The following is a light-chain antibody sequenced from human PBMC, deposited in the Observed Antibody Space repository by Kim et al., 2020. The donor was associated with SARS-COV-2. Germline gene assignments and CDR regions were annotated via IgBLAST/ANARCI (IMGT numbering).Light chain of an antibody. CDR3: QRSYSTPPYT. CDR1: QSINTY. J-gene: IGKJ2*01. CDR2: AAS. Sequence: DIQMTQSPSSLSASVGDRVTITCRASQSINTYLNWYQQKPGKAPKLLIYAASTLQSGVPSRFSGSGSGTYFTLTISSMQPEDFATYYCQRSYSTPPYTFGQGTNLEI. V-gene: IGKV1-39*01.